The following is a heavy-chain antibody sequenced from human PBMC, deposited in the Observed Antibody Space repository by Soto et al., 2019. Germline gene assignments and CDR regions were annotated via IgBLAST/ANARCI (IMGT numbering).Heavy chain of an antibody. CDR2: INKDSGRAT. CDR3: ARVVGLDYSSGPGYAFDI. Sequence: PGGSLRLSCAASGFIFRDWFMSWIRQAPGKGLEWISYINKDSGRATRYADSVKGRFTISRDNAKNSLFLQMNNLTVEDTAVYYCARVVGLDYSSGPGYAFDIWGQGTMVTVSS. V-gene: IGHV3-11*01. D-gene: IGHD6-19*01. J-gene: IGHJ3*02. CDR1: GFIFRDWF.